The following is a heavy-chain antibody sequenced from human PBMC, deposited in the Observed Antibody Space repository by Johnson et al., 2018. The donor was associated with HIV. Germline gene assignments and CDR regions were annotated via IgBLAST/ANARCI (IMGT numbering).Heavy chain of an antibody. Sequence: VQLLESGGGVVQPGRSLRLSCAASGFTFSNYAVHWVRQTPGKGLEWVAVISYDGGNKYYADSVKGRFTISRDNSKNTLYLQMNSLRTEDTAVYYCAKDDNWGYVVGAFDFWGLGTMVTVSS. CDR3: AKDDNWGYVVGAFDF. V-gene: IGHV3-30-3*01. J-gene: IGHJ3*01. CDR1: GFTFSNYA. D-gene: IGHD7-27*01. CDR2: ISYDGGNK.